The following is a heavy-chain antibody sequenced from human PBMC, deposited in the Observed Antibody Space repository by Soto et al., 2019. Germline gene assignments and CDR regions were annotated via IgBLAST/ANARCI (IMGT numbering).Heavy chain of an antibody. CDR1: GFSLSTSGVG. J-gene: IGHJ4*02. Sequence: QITLKESGPTLVKPTQTLTLTCTFSGFSLSTSGVGVGWIRQPPGKALEWLALIYWYDDKRYSPSLKSRLTXPIXTSKNQVVLPMTNMDPVDTATYNGAHGLGAGPWDYRGQGTLVTVPS. CDR3: AHGLGAGPWDY. CDR2: IYWYDDK. V-gene: IGHV2-5*01. D-gene: IGHD1-26*01.